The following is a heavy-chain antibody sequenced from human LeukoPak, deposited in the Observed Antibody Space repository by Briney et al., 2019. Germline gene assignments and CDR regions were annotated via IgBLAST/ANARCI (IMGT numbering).Heavy chain of an antibody. J-gene: IGHJ5*02. D-gene: IGHD2-15*01. CDR1: GFTFTTYW. Sequence: GESLRLSCAASGFTFTTYWMSWVRQAPGKGLEWVANINQDGSEKYFVDSVKGRFTISRDNAKNSLYLQMNSLRAEDTAVYYCARGGGDYCSGGSCYDWFDPWGQGTLVAVSS. CDR3: ARGGGDYCSGGSCYDWFDP. V-gene: IGHV3-7*01. CDR2: INQDGSEK.